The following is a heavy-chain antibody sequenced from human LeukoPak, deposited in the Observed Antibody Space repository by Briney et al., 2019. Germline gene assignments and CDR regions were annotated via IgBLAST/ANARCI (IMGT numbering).Heavy chain of an antibody. D-gene: IGHD6-19*01. CDR1: DGSISSRPYD. CDR2: ISSSGST. J-gene: IGHJ5*02. Sequence: SETLSLTCTVSDGSISSRPYDWGWIRQPPGKGLEYIGSISSSGSTYYNPSLQSRVTISVDTSKNQFSLKLSSVTAADTAVYYCASMVGSSGWYWFDPWGQGTLVTASS. V-gene: IGHV4-39*07. CDR3: ASMVGSSGWYWFDP.